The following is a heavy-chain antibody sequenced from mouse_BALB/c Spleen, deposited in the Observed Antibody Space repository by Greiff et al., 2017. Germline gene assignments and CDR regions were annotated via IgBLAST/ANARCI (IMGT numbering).Heavy chain of an antibody. CDR3: AREGYMDYGSSFDY. J-gene: IGHJ2*01. CDR1: GYTFTDYN. Sequence: EVQLQQSGPELVKPGASVKIPCKASGYTFTDYNMDWVKQSHGKSLEWIGDINPNNGGTIYNQKFKGKATLTVDKSSSTAYMELRSLTSEDTAVYYCAREGYMDYGSSFDYWGQGTTLTVSS. D-gene: IGHD1-1*01. V-gene: IGHV1-18*01. CDR2: INPNNGGT.